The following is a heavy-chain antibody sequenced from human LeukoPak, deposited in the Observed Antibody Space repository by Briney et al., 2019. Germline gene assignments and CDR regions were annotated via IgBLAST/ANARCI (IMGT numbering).Heavy chain of an antibody. Sequence: GGSLRLSCTASGFTFGDYYMTWIRQAPGKGLEWISYIGTSGNDLYYADSVKGRFTTSRDDAKNSLNLEMRSLRDEDTAVYYCARVYRLLDFWGQGTLVTVSS. J-gene: IGHJ4*02. CDR3: ARVYRLLDF. CDR1: GFTFGDYY. V-gene: IGHV3-11*01. CDR2: IGTSGNDL. D-gene: IGHD2-2*01.